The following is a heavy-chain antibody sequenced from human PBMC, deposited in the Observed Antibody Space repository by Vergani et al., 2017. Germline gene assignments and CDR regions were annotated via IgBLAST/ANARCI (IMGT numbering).Heavy chain of an antibody. CDR2: IRSKANNYAK. CDR3: TRLYGLGSYYSDY. D-gene: IGHD1-26*01. CDR1: GFTFSGSA. J-gene: IGHJ4*02. Sequence: EVQLVESGGGLVQPGGSLKLSCAASGFTFSGSAMHWVRQASGKGLEWVGRIRSKANNYAKTYDASVKGRFTISRDDSKNTAYLQMNSLKTEDTAVYYCTRLYGLGSYYSDYWGQGTLVTVSS. V-gene: IGHV3-73*02.